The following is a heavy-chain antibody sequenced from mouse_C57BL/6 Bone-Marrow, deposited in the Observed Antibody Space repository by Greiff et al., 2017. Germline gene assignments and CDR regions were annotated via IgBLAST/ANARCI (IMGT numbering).Heavy chain of an antibody. V-gene: IGHV5-17*01. Sequence: EVKLMESGGGLVKPGGSLKLSCAASGFTFSDYGMHWVRQAPEQGLKWVAYISSGSSTISYTDTVKGRFTISRANAKNTLFLQMTSLRSEDTAMYYCARGDYAYEGAWFAYWGQGTLVTVSA. J-gene: IGHJ3*01. CDR2: ISSGSSTI. CDR1: GFTFSDYG. CDR3: ARGDYAYEGAWFAY. D-gene: IGHD2-2*01.